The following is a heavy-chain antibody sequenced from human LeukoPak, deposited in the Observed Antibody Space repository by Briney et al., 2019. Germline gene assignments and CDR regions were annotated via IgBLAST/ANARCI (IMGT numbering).Heavy chain of an antibody. D-gene: IGHD1-26*01. V-gene: IGHV3-23*01. Sequence: GGSLRLSCAASGFTFSSYSMNWVRQAPGKGLEWVSAISGSGGSTYYADSVKGRFTISRDNSKNTLYLQMNSLRAEDTAVYYCAKGSGSSTYYFDYWGQGTLVTVSS. CDR3: AKGSGSSTYYFDY. CDR1: GFTFSSYS. CDR2: ISGSGGST. J-gene: IGHJ4*02.